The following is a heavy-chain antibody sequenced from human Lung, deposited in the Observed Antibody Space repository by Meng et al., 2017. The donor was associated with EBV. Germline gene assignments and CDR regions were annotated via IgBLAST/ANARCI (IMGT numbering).Heavy chain of an antibody. CDR2: IHHSGRT. CDR3: ARDSDSAYSLGY. Sequence: QVQLQASGPGLVNPSGTLSLTCAVSGGSIIIGNWWSWVRQSPGKGLEWIGEIHHSGRTNYNPSLKSRITMSLDKPKNQFSLKLSSVTAADTAVYYCARDSDSAYSLGYWGQGTLVTVFS. CDR1: GGSIIIGNW. J-gene: IGHJ4*02. D-gene: IGHD2-21*01. V-gene: IGHV4-4*02.